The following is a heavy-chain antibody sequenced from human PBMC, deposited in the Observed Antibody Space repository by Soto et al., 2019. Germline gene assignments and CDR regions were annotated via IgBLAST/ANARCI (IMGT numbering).Heavy chain of an antibody. J-gene: IGHJ5*02. V-gene: IGHV4-34*01. CDR3: ARRMAGSGKYNWFDP. D-gene: IGHD6-19*01. CDR2: INHSGST. Sequence: SETLSLTCAVYGGSFSGYYWSWIRQPPGKGLEWIGEINHSGSTNYNPSLKSRVTISVDTSKNQFSLKLSSVTAADTAVYYCARRMAGSGKYNWFDPWGQGTLVTVS. CDR1: GGSFSGYY.